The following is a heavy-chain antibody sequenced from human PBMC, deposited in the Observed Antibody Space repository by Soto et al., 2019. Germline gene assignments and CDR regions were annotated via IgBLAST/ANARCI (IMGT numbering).Heavy chain of an antibody. J-gene: IGHJ4*02. D-gene: IGHD6-13*01. CDR1: GFTFNDYA. Sequence: GGSLRLSCAASGFTFNDYAMHWVRQAPGKGLEWVSGISWNSNTIGHADSMKGRFTISRDNAKNSLYLQMNSLRAEDTALYYCTKDTGRGSSWFYLDYWGQGALVTVSS. V-gene: IGHV3-9*01. CDR2: ISWNSNTI. CDR3: TKDTGRGSSWFYLDY.